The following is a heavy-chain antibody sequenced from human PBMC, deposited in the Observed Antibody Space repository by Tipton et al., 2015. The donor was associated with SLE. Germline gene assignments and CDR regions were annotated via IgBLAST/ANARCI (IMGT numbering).Heavy chain of an antibody. CDR2: INHSGST. CDR3: ARNDFWSGYL. J-gene: IGHJ5*02. Sequence: TLSLTCTVSGGSISSSSYYWGWIRQPPGKGLEWIGEINHSGSTNYNPSLKSRVTISVDTSKNQFSLKLSSVTAADTAVYYCARNDFWSGYLWGQGTLVTVSS. CDR1: GGSISSSSYY. V-gene: IGHV4-39*07. D-gene: IGHD3-3*01.